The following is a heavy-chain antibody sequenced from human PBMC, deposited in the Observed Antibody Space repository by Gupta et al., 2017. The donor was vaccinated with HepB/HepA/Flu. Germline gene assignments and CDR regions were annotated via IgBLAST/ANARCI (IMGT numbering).Heavy chain of an antibody. J-gene: IGHJ6*02. CDR3: ARDRRCRHYGMDV. D-gene: IGHD5-24*01. Sequence: VELVQSGGEVQKPGSSVTVSCKASVGTFSSCAIRGVREAPGPGLEWMGWIIPRHGIDNYAQKVQGRVTITAYKSTCKDYLELSSMSSEDAAVYYCARDRRCRHYGMDVWGQGTPVTVSS. CDR2: IIPRHGID. V-gene: IGHV1-69*04. CDR1: VGTFSSCA.